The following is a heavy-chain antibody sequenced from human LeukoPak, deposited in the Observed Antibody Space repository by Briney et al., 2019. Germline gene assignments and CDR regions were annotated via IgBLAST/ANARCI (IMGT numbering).Heavy chain of an antibody. CDR3: ARDIVVVPAAITLRYYYYGMDV. D-gene: IGHD2-2*02. CDR2: ISYDGSNK. Sequence: GRSLRLSCAASGFTFSSYAMHWVRQAPGKGLEWVAVISYDGSNKYHADSVKGRLTISRDNSKNTLYLQMNSLRAEDTAVYYCARDIVVVPAAITLRYYYYGMDVWGQGTTVTVSS. V-gene: IGHV3-30-3*01. J-gene: IGHJ6*02. CDR1: GFTFSSYA.